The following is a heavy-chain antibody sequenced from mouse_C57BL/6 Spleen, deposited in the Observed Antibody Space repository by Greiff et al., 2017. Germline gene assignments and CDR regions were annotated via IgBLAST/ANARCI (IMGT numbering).Heavy chain of an antibody. V-gene: IGHV1-50*01. CDR3: ARSGRYDAMDY. Sequence: QVQLQQSGAELVKPGASVKLSCKASGYTFTSYWMQWVKQRPGQGLEWIGEIDPSDSYTNYNQKFKGKATLTVDTSSSTAYMQLSSLTSEDSAVYYCARSGRYDAMDYWGQGTSVTVSS. J-gene: IGHJ4*01. D-gene: IGHD3-1*01. CDR2: IDPSDSYT. CDR1: GYTFTSYW.